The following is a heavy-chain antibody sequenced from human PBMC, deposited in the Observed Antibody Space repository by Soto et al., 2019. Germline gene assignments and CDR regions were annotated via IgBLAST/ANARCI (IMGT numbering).Heavy chain of an antibody. D-gene: IGHD1-26*01. CDR2: INPNSGGT. Sequence: GASVKVSCKASGYTXTGYYMHWVRXAPGQGLEWMGWINPNSGGTNYAQKFQGWVTMTRDTSISTAYMELSRLRSDDTAVYYCARGVGATDYYYGMDVWGQGTTVTLSS. V-gene: IGHV1-2*04. CDR3: ARGVGATDYYYGMDV. CDR1: GYTXTGYY. J-gene: IGHJ6*02.